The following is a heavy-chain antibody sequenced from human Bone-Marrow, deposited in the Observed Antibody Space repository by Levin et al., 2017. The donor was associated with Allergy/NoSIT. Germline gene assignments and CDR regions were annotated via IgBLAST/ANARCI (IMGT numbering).Heavy chain of an antibody. CDR1: GFTFSSYG. CDR3: AKEVRLGYYYGSGTLPMDV. CDR2: ISYDGSNK. D-gene: IGHD3-10*01. Sequence: GGSLRLSCAASGFTFSSYGMHWVRQAPGKGLEWVAVISYDGSNKYYADSVKGRFTISRDNSKNTLYLQMNSLRAEDTAVYYCAKEVRLGYYYGSGTLPMDVWGKGTTVTVSS. V-gene: IGHV3-30*18. J-gene: IGHJ6*04.